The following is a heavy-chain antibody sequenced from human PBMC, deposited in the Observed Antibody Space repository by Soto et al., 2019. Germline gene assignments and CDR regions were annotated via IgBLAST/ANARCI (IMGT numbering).Heavy chain of an antibody. D-gene: IGHD3-16*01. CDR3: ANLYSPAPY. CDR2: IYSGGPT. J-gene: IGHJ4*02. CDR1: GIIVSGNY. Sequence: EVQLVESGGGLVQPGGSLRLSCAASGIIVSGNYMSWVRQAPGKGLEWVSVIYSGGPTYYAASVKGRFTISRDNSKNTLFLQMNNLRAEDTAVYYCANLYSPAPYWGQGTLVTVSS. V-gene: IGHV3-66*01.